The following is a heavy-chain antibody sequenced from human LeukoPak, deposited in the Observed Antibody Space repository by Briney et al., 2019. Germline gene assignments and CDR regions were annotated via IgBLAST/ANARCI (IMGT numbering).Heavy chain of an antibody. CDR2: INHSGST. Sequence: SETLSLTCTVSGGSISSSSYYWGWIRQPPGKGLEWIGEINHSGSTNYNPSLKSRVTISVDTSKNQFSLKLSSVTAADTAVYYCARGREDSSGYYYLDYWGQGTLVTVSS. CDR3: ARGREDSSGYYYLDY. CDR1: GGSISSSSYY. V-gene: IGHV4-39*07. D-gene: IGHD3-22*01. J-gene: IGHJ4*02.